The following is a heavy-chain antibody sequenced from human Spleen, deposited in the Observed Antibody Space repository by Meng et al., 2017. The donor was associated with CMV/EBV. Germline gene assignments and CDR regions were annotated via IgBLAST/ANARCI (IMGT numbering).Heavy chain of an antibody. Sequence: ASVKVSCKASGYTFISYYMHWVRQAPGQGLEWMGWINPNSGGTNYAQKFQGRVTMTGDTSITTAYMELSRLRSDDMAVYYCARVKRYCTGGSCSSTGYYGMDVWGQGTTVTVSS. CDR2: INPNSGGT. J-gene: IGHJ6*02. D-gene: IGHD2-15*01. CDR1: GYTFISYY. CDR3: ARVKRYCTGGSCSSTGYYGMDV. V-gene: IGHV1-2*02.